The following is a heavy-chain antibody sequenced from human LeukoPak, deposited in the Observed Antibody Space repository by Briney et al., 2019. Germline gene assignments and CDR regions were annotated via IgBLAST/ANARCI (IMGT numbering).Heavy chain of an antibody. Sequence: ASVKVSCKASGYTFTSYGISWVRQAPGQGLEWMGWISAYNGNTNYAQKLQGRVTMTTDTSTSTAYMELRSLRSDDTAVYYCARDFSLTNPNPIDYWGQGTLVTVSS. V-gene: IGHV1-18*01. D-gene: IGHD1-1*01. CDR3: ARDFSLTNPNPIDY. CDR2: ISAYNGNT. J-gene: IGHJ4*02. CDR1: GYTFTSYG.